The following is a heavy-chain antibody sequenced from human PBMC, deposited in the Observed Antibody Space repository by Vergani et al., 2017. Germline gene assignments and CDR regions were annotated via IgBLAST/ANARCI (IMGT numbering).Heavy chain of an antibody. D-gene: IGHD5-18*01. CDR1: GFTFSSYS. Sequence: EVQVVESGGGLVKPGGSLRLSCAASGFTFSSYSMNWVRQAPGKGLEWVSYISSSNSYIFYADSVKGRFTISRDNAKNSLYLQMNSLRTEDTAVYYCARVYVETAMFIGYWGQGILVIVSA. CDR2: ISSSNSYI. CDR3: ARVYVETAMFIGY. J-gene: IGHJ4*02. V-gene: IGHV3-21*01.